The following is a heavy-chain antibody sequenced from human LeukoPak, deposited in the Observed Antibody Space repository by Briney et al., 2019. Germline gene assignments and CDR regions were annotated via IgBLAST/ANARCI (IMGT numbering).Heavy chain of an antibody. J-gene: IGHJ4*02. CDR3: ARDSLSWYYFDY. D-gene: IGHD6-13*01. V-gene: IGHV3-33*08. CDR1: GFTFSSYG. Sequence: GGSLRLSCAASGFTFSSYGIHWVRQAPGKGLEWVAVIWYDGSSKYYADSLKGRFTISRDNSKNTLYLQMNSLRAEDTAVYYCARDSLSWYYFDYWGQGTLVTVSS. CDR2: IWYDGSSK.